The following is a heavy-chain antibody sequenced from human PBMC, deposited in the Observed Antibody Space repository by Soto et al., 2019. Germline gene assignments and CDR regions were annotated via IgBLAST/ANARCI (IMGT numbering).Heavy chain of an antibody. Sequence: PSETLSLTCAVSGDSITSIYHWAWIRQPPGRGLEWVASIYHTGTTYYNPSLKSRVTISVDTSKNQFSLNLRSVTAADTAVYYCARVGPWVPYYYDSSPYTFETWFDPWGQGTLVTVSS. CDR1: GDSITSIYH. J-gene: IGHJ5*02. V-gene: IGHV4-38-2*01. CDR2: IYHTGTT. CDR3: ARVGPWVPYYYDSSPYTFETWFDP. D-gene: IGHD3-22*01.